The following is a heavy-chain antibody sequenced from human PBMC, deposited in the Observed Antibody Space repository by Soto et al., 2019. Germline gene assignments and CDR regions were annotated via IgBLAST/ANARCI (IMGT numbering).Heavy chain of an antibody. CDR1: GYTFTSYY. J-gene: IGHJ5*02. V-gene: IGHV1-46*03. CDR3: AREIVVVPAVSPGSTGFDP. CDR2: INPSGGST. Sequence: ASVKVSCKASGYTFTSYYMHWVRQAPGQGLEWMGIINPSGGSTSYAQKFQGRVTMTRDTSTSTVYMELSSLRSEDTAVYYCAREIVVVPAVSPGSTGFDPWGQGTLVTVSS. D-gene: IGHD2-2*01.